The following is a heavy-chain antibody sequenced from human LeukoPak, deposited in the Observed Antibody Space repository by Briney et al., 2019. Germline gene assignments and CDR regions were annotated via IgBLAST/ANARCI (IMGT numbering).Heavy chain of an antibody. Sequence: SETLSLTCTVSGGSVSGYYWSWIRQPPGKGLECIGYIFYGGSTNYNPSLKSRVTISVDTSKNQFSLKLSSVTAADTAVYYCARRYFDWSTFDYWGQGTLVTVSS. CDR1: GGSVSGYY. CDR3: ARRYFDWSTFDY. D-gene: IGHD3-9*01. J-gene: IGHJ4*02. CDR2: IFYGGST. V-gene: IGHV4-59*08.